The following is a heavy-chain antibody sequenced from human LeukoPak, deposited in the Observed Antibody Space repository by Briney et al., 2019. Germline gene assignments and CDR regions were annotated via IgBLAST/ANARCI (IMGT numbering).Heavy chain of an antibody. V-gene: IGHV3-23*01. J-gene: IGHJ2*01. Sequence: LGGSLRLSCEASGFSFGTFGMTWVRQAPGKGLEWVSGITGSSTWTYYADSVRGRFTISRDNSKNSLHLQMNNLTADDTAIYHCARELVSLGTGYFDLWGRGTLVTVAS. D-gene: IGHD3/OR15-3a*01. CDR2: ITGSSTWT. CDR1: GFSFGTFG. CDR3: ARELVSLGTGYFDL.